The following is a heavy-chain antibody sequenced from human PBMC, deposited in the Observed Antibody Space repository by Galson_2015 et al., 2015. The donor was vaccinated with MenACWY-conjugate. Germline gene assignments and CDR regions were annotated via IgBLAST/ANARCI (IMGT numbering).Heavy chain of an antibody. CDR3: AGSVQAEYTYEIPRHFDY. CDR2: SGDP. V-gene: IGHV4-59*01. Sequence: SETLSLTCSVSGGSIRDFLWSWLRQAPGKGLEWIGLSGDPFQNPSLLSRRTISVDTSRNQVSLKLRSVTAADTAVYYCAGSVQAEYTYEIPRHFDYWGQGALVTVSS. CDR1: GGSIRDFL. J-gene: IGHJ4*01. D-gene: IGHD1-26*01.